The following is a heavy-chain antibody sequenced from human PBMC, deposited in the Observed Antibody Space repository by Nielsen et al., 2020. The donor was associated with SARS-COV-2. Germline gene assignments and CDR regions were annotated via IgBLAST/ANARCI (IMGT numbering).Heavy chain of an antibody. D-gene: IGHD1-26*01. CDR3: AKEGGGFPSH. J-gene: IGHJ4*02. V-gene: IGHV3-30*18. CDR1: GFTFSSYG. CDR2: ISYDGSNK. Sequence: GGSLRLSCAASGFTFSSYGMHWVRQAPGKGLEWVAVISYDGSNKYYADSVKGRFTISRDNSKNTLYLQMNSLRAEDTAVYYCAKEGGGFPSHWGQGTLVTVSS.